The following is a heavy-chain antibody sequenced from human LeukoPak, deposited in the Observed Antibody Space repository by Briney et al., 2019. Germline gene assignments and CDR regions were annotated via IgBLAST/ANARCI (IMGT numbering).Heavy chain of an antibody. Sequence: GGSPRLSCAASGFTFNNYGMHWVRQAPGKGLEWVAFIQYDGSNKYCADSVKGRFTISRDNSKNTLYLQMNSLRTEDTAVYYCAKFADDYYDSSGYYDDYWGQGTLVTVSS. CDR2: IQYDGSNK. CDR3: AKFADDYYDSSGYYDDY. D-gene: IGHD3-22*01. V-gene: IGHV3-30*02. CDR1: GFTFNNYG. J-gene: IGHJ4*02.